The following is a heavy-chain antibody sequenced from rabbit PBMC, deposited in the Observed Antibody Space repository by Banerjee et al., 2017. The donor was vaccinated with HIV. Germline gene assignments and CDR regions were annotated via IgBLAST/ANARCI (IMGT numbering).Heavy chain of an antibody. Sequence: QEQLEESGGDLVKPEGSLTLTCTASGFSFTNNNYMCWVRQAPGKGLEWIACINTSSGNTVYASWAKGRFTISKTSSTTVTLQMTSLTAADTASYFCARDLAGVSPPNYFNLWGQGTLVTVS. CDR3: ARDLAGVSPPNYFNL. V-gene: IGHV1S45*01. CDR1: GFSFTNNNY. J-gene: IGHJ4*01. D-gene: IGHD4-1*01. CDR2: INTSSGNT.